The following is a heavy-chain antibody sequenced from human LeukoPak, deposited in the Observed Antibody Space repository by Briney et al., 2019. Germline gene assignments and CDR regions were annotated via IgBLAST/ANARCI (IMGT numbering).Heavy chain of an antibody. CDR3: ARDKVYYYDSSGYSYYWYFDL. Sequence: GGSLRLSCAASGFTVSSNYMSWVRQAPGKGLEWVSVIYSGGGTYYADSVKGRFTISRDNSKNTLYLQMNSLRAEDTAVYYCARDKVYYYDSSGYSYYWYFDLWGRGTLVTVSS. CDR2: IYSGGGT. V-gene: IGHV3-66*01. D-gene: IGHD3-22*01. J-gene: IGHJ2*01. CDR1: GFTVSSNY.